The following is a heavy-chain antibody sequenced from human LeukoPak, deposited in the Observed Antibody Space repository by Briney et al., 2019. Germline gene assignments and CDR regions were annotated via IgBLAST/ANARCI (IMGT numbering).Heavy chain of an antibody. J-gene: IGHJ5*02. CDR1: GYSISSGYY. V-gene: IGHV4-38-2*02. Sequence: PSETLSLTCTVSGYSISSGYYWGWIRQPPGKGLEWIGSIYHSGSTYYNPSLKSRVTIPVDTSKNQFSLKLSSVTAADTAVYYCARARSGIAGFDPWGQGTLVTVSS. CDR2: IYHSGST. D-gene: IGHD6-13*01. CDR3: ARARSGIAGFDP.